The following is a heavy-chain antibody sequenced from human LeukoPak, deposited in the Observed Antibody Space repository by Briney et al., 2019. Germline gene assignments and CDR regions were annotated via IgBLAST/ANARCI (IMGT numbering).Heavy chain of an antibody. V-gene: IGHV4-4*07. CDR3: SRGRPLWYQQYYYYYYMDV. CDR2: IYTSGST. D-gene: IGHD2-2*01. Sequence: SETLSLTCTVSGGSISSYYWSWIRQPAGKGLEWIGRIYTSGSTNYNPSLKSRVTMSVDTSKNQFSLNLSPVTAAATAVYYCSRGRPLWYQQYYYYYYMDVWGKGTTVSASS. J-gene: IGHJ6*03. CDR1: GGSISSYY.